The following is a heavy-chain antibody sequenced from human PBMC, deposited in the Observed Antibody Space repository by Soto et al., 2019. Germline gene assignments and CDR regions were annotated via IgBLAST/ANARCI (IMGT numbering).Heavy chain of an antibody. CDR1: GFTFSSYS. Sequence: PVGSLRLSCAASGFTFSSYSMNWVRQAPGKGLEWVSYISSSSSTIYYADSVKGRFTISRDNAKNSLYLQMSSLRSEDTAVYYCARDLSPVVVVAAWRNYYYYYGMDVWGQGTTVTVSS. CDR3: ARDLSPVVVVAAWRNYYYYYGMDV. CDR2: ISSSSSTI. J-gene: IGHJ6*02. V-gene: IGHV3-48*01. D-gene: IGHD2-15*01.